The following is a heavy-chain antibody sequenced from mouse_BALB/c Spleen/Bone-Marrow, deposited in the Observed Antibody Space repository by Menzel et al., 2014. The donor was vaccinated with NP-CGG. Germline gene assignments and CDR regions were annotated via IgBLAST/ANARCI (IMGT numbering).Heavy chain of an antibody. CDR1: GYTFTSYW. D-gene: IGHD1-1*01. J-gene: IGHJ4*01. V-gene: IGHV1-87*01. CDR3: AREGYYYGSSTYYAMDY. Sequence: QVQLQQSGAELARPGASVKLSCKASGYTFTSYWMQWVKQRPGQSLEWIGAIYPGDGDTRYTQKFKGKATLTADKSSSTAYMRLSSLASEDSAVYYCAREGYYYGSSTYYAMDYWGQGASVTVSS. CDR2: IYPGDGDT.